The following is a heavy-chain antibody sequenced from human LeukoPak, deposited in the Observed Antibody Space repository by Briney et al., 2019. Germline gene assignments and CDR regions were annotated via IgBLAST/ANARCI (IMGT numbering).Heavy chain of an antibody. J-gene: IGHJ4*02. V-gene: IGHV4-39*01. CDR3: ASRFDYSNYIDY. Sequence: SETLSLTCTVSGGSISSSSYYWGWIRQPPGKGLEWIGTIYYSGSTYYNPSLKSRVTISVDTSKNQFSLKLSSVTAADTAVYYCASRFDYSNYIDYWGQGTLVTVSS. D-gene: IGHD4-11*01. CDR2: IYYSGST. CDR1: GGSISSSSYY.